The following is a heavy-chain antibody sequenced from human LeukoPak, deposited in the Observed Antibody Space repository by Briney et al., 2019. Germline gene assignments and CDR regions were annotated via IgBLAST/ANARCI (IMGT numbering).Heavy chain of an antibody. Sequence: GGSLRLSCAASGFTFSSYAMSWVRQAPGKGLEWVSAIGHSGVSTYYADSVKGRFTISRDNSKNTLYLQMNSLRAEDTAVYYCAKGDNRASRGWSNDYWGQGTLVSVSS. CDR1: GFTFSSYA. D-gene: IGHD6-19*01. CDR2: IGHSGVST. J-gene: IGHJ4*02. V-gene: IGHV3-23*01. CDR3: AKGDNRASRGWSNDY.